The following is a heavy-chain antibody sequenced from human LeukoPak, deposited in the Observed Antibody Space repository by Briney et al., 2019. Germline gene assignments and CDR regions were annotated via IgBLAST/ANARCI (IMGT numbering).Heavy chain of an antibody. D-gene: IGHD3-22*01. CDR1: GFTFSSYA. J-gene: IGHJ4*02. V-gene: IGHV3-30-3*01. CDR3: AREFRVITAGFFDY. Sequence: GGSLRLSCAASGFTFSSYAMHWVRQAPGKGLEWVAVISYDGSNKYYADSVKGRFTISTDNSKNTLYLQMNSLRAEDTAVYYCAREFRVITAGFFDYWGQGTLVTVSS. CDR2: ISYDGSNK.